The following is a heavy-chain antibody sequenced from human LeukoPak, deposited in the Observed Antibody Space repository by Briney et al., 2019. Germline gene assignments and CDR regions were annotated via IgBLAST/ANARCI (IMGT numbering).Heavy chain of an antibody. CDR1: GFTFDDYA. V-gene: IGHV3-9*01. CDR3: AKDIVATIGWGFDY. CDR2: ISWNSGSI. D-gene: IGHD5-12*01. Sequence: GGSLRLSCAASGFTFDDYAMHWVRQAPGKGLEWVSGISWNSGSIGYADSVKGRFTISRDNAKNSLYLQMNSLRAEDTALYYCAKDIVATIGWGFDYWGQGTLVTVSS. J-gene: IGHJ4*02.